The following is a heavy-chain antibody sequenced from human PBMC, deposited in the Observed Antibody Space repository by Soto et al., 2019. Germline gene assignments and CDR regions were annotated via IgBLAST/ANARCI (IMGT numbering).Heavy chain of an antibody. CDR3: ARGVQYYYGSGSYYNI. J-gene: IGHJ3*02. CDR1: GYSFTSYW. V-gene: IGHV5-10-1*01. D-gene: IGHD3-10*01. Sequence: GESLKISCKGSGYSFTSYWISWVRQMPGKGLEWMGRIDPSDSYTNYSPSFQGHVTISADKSISTAYLQWSSLKASDTAMYYCARGVQYYYGSGSYYNIWGQGTMVTVS. CDR2: IDPSDSYT.